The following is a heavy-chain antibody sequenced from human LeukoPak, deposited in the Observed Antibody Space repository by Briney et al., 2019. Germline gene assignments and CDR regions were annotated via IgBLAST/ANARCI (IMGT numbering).Heavy chain of an antibody. J-gene: IGHJ4*02. CDR1: GYSFTSYW. D-gene: IGHD2-2*01. CDR2: IYPGDSDT. CDR3: ARGTTVPAAPQDY. Sequence: GESLKISRKGSGYSFTSYWIGWVRQMPGKGLEWMGIIYPGDSDTRYSPSFQGQVTISADKSISTAYLQWSSLKASDTAMYYCARGTTVPAAPQDYWGQGSLVTVSS. V-gene: IGHV5-51*01.